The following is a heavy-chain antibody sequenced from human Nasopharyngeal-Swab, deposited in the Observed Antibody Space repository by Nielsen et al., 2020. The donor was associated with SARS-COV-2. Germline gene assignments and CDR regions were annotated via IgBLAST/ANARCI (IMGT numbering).Heavy chain of an antibody. J-gene: IGHJ5*02. CDR1: GGSASSGSSY. V-gene: IGHV4-61*01. CDR3: AREDSSSWSNWFDP. CDR2: IYYTGST. Sequence: SETLSLTCTLSGGSASSGSSYWSWIRQPPGKGLEWTGHIYYTGSTNYSPSLKSRATISVDTSKNQFSLKLSSVTAADTAVYYCAREDSSSWSNWFDPWGQGTLVTVSS. D-gene: IGHD6-13*01.